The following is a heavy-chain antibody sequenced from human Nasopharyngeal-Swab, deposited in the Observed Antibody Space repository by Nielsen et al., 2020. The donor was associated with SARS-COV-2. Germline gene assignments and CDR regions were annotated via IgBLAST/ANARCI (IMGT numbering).Heavy chain of an antibody. Sequence: GESLKISCAASGFTFSDSAIHWVRRASGKGLEWVGRIRSKGNTYATAYAASVKGRFIIFRDDPTNTAYLQMNSLKTEDTAVYYCTRCGGGCYSGRDYWGQGTLVTVSS. CDR3: TRCGGGCYSGRDY. V-gene: IGHV3-73*01. CDR1: GFTFSDSA. J-gene: IGHJ4*02. D-gene: IGHD2-15*01. CDR2: IRSKGNTYAT.